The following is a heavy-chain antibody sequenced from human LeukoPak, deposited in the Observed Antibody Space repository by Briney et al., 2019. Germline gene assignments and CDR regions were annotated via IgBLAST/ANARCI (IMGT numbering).Heavy chain of an antibody. V-gene: IGHV3-9*01. CDR1: GFTFDDYA. CDR3: AKGGARLHSYYLDY. D-gene: IGHD1-26*01. Sequence: GGSLRLSCAASGFTFDDYAMYWVRQTPGKGLEWVSGISWNSGSIGYADSVKGRFTLSRDNFKNTLYLQMNSLRVEDTAVFYCAKGGARLHSYYLDYWGQGTLVTVSS. J-gene: IGHJ4*02. CDR2: ISWNSGSI.